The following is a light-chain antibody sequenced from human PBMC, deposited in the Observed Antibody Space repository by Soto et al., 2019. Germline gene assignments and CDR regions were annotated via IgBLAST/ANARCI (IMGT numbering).Light chain of an antibody. CDR1: QSVSSN. CDR3: QQYNNWPYT. CDR2: GAS. J-gene: IGKJ2*01. Sequence: EIVMTQSPATLSVSPGERATLSCRASQSVSSNLAWYQQKPGQAPRLLIYGASTRATGIPARFSGSRSGTEFTLTISNLPSEDFAVYYCQQYNNWPYTFGQGTKLEIK. V-gene: IGKV3-15*01.